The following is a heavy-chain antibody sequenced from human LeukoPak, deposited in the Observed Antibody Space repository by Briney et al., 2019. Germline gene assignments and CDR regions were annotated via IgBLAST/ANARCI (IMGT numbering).Heavy chain of an antibody. CDR2: ISGSGDST. CDR3: ARTPLRFLARSSMGASYFDF. J-gene: IGHJ4*02. CDR1: GFTFSSYA. D-gene: IGHD3-3*01. V-gene: IGHV3-23*01. Sequence: GGSLRLSCAASGFTFSSYAMSWVRQAPGKGLEWVSAISGSGDSTYYADSVKGRFTISRDNSKNTLYLQMNSLRAEDTAVYYCARTPLRFLARSSMGASYFDFWGRGTLVTVSS.